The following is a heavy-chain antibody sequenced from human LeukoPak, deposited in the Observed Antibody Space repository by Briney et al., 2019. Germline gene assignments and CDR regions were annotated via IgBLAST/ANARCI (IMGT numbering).Heavy chain of an antibody. CDR3: ARGGAARLHFQN. V-gene: IGHV4-59*01. Sequence: SETLSLTCTVYGGSISTYYWNWIRQPPGKGLEWIGYIYHSGSTNYNPSLQSRVTISVDTSKNQFSLNLNSVTAADTAVYYCARGGAARLHFQNWGQGTLDTVSS. CDR2: IYHSGST. D-gene: IGHD6-6*01. CDR1: GGSISTYY. J-gene: IGHJ1*01.